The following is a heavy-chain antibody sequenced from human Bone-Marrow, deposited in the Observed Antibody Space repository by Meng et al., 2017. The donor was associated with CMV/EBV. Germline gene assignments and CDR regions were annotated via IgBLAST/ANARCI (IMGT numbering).Heavy chain of an antibody. D-gene: IGHD3-3*01. CDR1: GFTFSSAW. CDR3: TTDMAETITNVGGVITYFDH. V-gene: IGHV3-15*04. CDR2: IESHSDGGTT. Sequence: GGPLRLSCAASGFTFSSAWMSWVRQVPGKGLEWVGRIESHSDGGTTEYAAPVKGRFTISRDDSKKSLFLHMNSLRTEDTAIYYCTTDMAETITNVGGVITYFDHWGQGTLVTVSS. J-gene: IGHJ4*02.